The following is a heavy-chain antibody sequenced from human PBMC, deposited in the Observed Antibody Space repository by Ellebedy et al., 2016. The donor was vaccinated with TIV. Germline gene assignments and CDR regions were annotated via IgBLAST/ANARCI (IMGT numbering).Heavy chain of an antibody. CDR3: ARAIPRARYNFDSGGSFDY. CDR2: INHSGST. Sequence: MPSETLSLTCAVYGGSFSGYYWSWIRQPPGKGLEWIGEINHSGSTNYKPSLKSRVTISLDTSKNQFSLKLSSVTAADTAVYYCARAIPRARYNFDSGGSFDYWGQGTLVTVSS. J-gene: IGHJ4*02. D-gene: IGHD1-26*01. V-gene: IGHV4-34*01. CDR1: GGSFSGYY.